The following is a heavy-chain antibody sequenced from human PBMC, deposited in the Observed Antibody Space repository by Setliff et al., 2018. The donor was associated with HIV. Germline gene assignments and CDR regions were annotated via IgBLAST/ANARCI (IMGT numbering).Heavy chain of an antibody. D-gene: IGHD5-12*01. CDR1: GFTFIKYN. V-gene: IGHV3-21*05. Sequence: GGSLRLSCVASGFTFIKYNMNWVRQAPGKGLEWLSYISRSSSLVYQADSVKGRFTISRDNAKNLLYLQMNSLRADDTAVYYCARGGWENVGARKVDGYRGGAFDIWGQGTMVTVSS. CDR3: ARGGWENVGARKVDGYRGGAFDI. J-gene: IGHJ3*02. CDR2: ISRSSSLV.